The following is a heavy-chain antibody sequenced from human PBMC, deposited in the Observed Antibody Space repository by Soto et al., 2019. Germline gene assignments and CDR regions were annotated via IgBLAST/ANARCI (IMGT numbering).Heavy chain of an antibody. J-gene: IGHJ6*02. CDR3: ARGHSNYSPPHYYYYDMDV. CDR2: INPSGGST. D-gene: IGHD4-4*01. Sequence: ASVKVSCKASGYTFTSYYMHWVRQAPGQGLEWMGMINPSGGSTSYAQKFQGRVTMTGDTSTSTVYMELNSLRSEDTAVYYCARGHSNYSPPHYYYYDMDVWGRGTTVTVSS. CDR1: GYTFTSYY. V-gene: IGHV1-46*01.